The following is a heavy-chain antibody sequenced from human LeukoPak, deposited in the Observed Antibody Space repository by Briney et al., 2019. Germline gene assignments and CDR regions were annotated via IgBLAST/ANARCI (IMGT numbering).Heavy chain of an antibody. Sequence: PGGSLRLSCAASGFTFSSYAMSWVRQAPGKGLEWVSAISGSGGSTYYADSVKGRFTISRDNSKNTLNLQMNSLRAEDTAVYYCAKDFSRSVYGSAPYWGQGTLVTVSS. CDR1: GFTFSSYA. V-gene: IGHV3-23*01. J-gene: IGHJ4*02. CDR3: AKDFSRSVYGSAPY. CDR2: ISGSGGST. D-gene: IGHD3-10*01.